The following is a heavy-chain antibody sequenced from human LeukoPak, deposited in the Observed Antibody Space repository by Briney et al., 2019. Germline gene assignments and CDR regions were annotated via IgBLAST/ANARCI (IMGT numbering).Heavy chain of an antibody. Sequence: ASVKISCTASADAFTNSFFHWVRQTPRHGLQYLGIVDPSVAAPTYAQRFQGRVTMTRDTSTRTIYMELRSLQPEDTAVYYCAGSRLRFLPWDSWGQGTVVTVSS. CDR2: VDPSVAAP. D-gene: IGHD3-3*01. CDR1: ADAFTNSF. J-gene: IGHJ4*02. V-gene: IGHV1-46*01. CDR3: AGSRLRFLPWDS.